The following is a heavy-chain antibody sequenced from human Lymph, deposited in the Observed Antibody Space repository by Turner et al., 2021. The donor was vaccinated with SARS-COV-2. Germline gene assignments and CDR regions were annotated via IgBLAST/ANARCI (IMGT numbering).Heavy chain of an antibody. Sequence: QLQLQESGPGLVKPSETLSLTCTVSGGSISSSSYYWGWIRQPPGKGLEWSGSIYYRGSTYYNPPLKSRVTISVDTSKNQFSLKLSSVTAADTAVYYCASNYDILTGYYTRNWFDPWGQGTLVTVSS. CDR1: GGSISSSSYY. CDR3: ASNYDILTGYYTRNWFDP. CDR2: IYYRGST. V-gene: IGHV4-39*01. D-gene: IGHD3-9*01. J-gene: IGHJ5*02.